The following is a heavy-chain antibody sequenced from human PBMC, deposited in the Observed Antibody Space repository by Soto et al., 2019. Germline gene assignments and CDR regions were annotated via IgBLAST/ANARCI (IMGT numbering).Heavy chain of an antibody. CDR3: AGGGNSSPYGWFDP. J-gene: IGHJ5*02. CDR2: IYYSGST. V-gene: IGHV4-30-4*01. Sequence: PSETLSLTCTVSGGSISSGDYYWSWIRQPPGKGLEWIGYIYYSGSTYYNPSLKSRVTISVDTSKNQFSLKLSSVTAADTAVYYCAGGGNSSPYGWFDPWGQGTLVTVSS. D-gene: IGHD2-21*02. CDR1: GGSISSGDYY.